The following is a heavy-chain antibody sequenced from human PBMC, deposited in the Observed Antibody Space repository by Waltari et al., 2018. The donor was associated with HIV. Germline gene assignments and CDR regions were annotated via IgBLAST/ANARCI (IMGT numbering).Heavy chain of an antibody. Sequence: EVQLLQSGGGLAQPGGSLRLSCAASGFTFSSYAMTWVRQAPGKGLKWVSSSSGSGGSSFFADSVKGRLTISRDNSKKTVFLQMNSLTVEDTAVYFCAKGDWNYFFDSWGQGTLVTVSS. CDR3: AKGDWNYFFDS. V-gene: IGHV3-23*01. D-gene: IGHD1-7*01. CDR1: GFTFSSYA. CDR2: SSGSGGSS. J-gene: IGHJ4*02.